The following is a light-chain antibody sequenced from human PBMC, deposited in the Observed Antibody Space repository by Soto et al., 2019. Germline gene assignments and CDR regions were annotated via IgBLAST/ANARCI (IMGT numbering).Light chain of an antibody. V-gene: IGKV3-20*01. CDR1: QSVTNNF. J-gene: IGKJ3*01. CDR3: QQYGTPLLT. Sequence: IVLTQSPGTLSLSPGERATLSCGASQSVTNNFVAWYKQKPGQAPRLLIYGASSRATGVPDRFSGSGSGTDFNLTISRLEPSYFAVDYCQQYGTPLLTFGPGTIVYIK. CDR2: GAS.